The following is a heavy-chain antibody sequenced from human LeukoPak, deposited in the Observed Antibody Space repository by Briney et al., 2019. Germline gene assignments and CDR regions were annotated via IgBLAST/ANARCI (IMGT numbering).Heavy chain of an antibody. V-gene: IGHV7-4-1*02. CDR3: AREDILTGYPGDYMDV. D-gene: IGHD3-9*01. Sequence: GASVKVSCKASGYTFTSYAMNWVRQAPGQGREWMGWINTNTGNPTYAQGFTGRFVFSLDTSVSTAYLQISSLKAEDTAVYYCAREDILTGYPGDYMDVWGKGTTVTVSS. CDR1: GYTFTSYA. CDR2: INTNTGNP. J-gene: IGHJ6*03.